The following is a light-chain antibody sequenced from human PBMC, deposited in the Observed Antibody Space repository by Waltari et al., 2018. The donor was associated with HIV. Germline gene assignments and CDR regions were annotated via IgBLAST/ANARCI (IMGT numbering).Light chain of an antibody. CDR3: QQRSNWPPA. V-gene: IGKV3-11*01. J-gene: IGKJ4*01. Sequence: EIVLTQPPATLSLSPGEQPTLSCRASQSVSSYFAWYQQKPGQAPRLLIYDASKRATGIPARFSGSGSGTDFTLTISSLEPEDFAVYYCQQRSNWPPAFGGGTKVEIK. CDR2: DAS. CDR1: QSVSSY.